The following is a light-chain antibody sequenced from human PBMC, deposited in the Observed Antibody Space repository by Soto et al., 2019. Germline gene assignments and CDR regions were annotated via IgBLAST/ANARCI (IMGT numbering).Light chain of an antibody. V-gene: IGKV3-20*01. Sequence: IVLSHSAGAVSLSQGERATLSCRASQSVNSIYLAWYQQRPGQTPRLLIYATSSRASGIPERFSGSGSGTDFTLTISRLQPEDFAVYYCLQYGNSPLTFGEGTKVDIK. J-gene: IGKJ4*01. CDR3: LQYGNSPLT. CDR1: QSVNSIY. CDR2: ATS.